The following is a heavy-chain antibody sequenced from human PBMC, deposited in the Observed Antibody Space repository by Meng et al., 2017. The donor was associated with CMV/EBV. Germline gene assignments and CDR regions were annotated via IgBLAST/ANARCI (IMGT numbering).Heavy chain of an antibody. Sequence: ASVKVSCKASGYTFTSYGISWVRQAPGQGREWMGWISAYNGNTNYAQKLQGRVTMTTDTSTSTAYMELRSLRSDDTAVYYCARDPPYYDFWSGYYFKPNEPVLFDYWGQGTLVTVSS. D-gene: IGHD3-3*01. V-gene: IGHV1-18*01. J-gene: IGHJ4*02. CDR3: ARDPPYYDFWSGYYFKPNEPVLFDY. CDR2: ISAYNGNT. CDR1: GYTFTSYG.